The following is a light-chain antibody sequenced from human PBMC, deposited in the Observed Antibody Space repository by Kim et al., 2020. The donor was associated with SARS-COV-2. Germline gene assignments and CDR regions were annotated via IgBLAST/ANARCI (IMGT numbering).Light chain of an antibody. CDR3: ATFDDTLRGQV. CDR2: ADN. Sequence: ELTQPPSVSGTSGQTITIACSGRSANIGTNHVCWYRQVPGMAPKLLMYADNQRPSGVPDRFSGSKSGTSVSLAIRGLRSEDEALYFCATFDDTLRGQVFGGGTKVTVL. J-gene: IGLJ3*02. CDR1: SANIGTNH. V-gene: IGLV1-47*02.